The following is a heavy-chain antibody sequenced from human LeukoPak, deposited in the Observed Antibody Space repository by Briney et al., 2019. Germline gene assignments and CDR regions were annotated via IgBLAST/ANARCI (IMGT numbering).Heavy chain of an antibody. V-gene: IGHV1-2*02. CDR1: GYTFTGYY. CDR2: IHPNTGGT. J-gene: IGHJ6*03. D-gene: IGHD3-10*01. CDR3: ARDRAYFHSGSDYYYMDV. Sequence: ASVKVSCKASGYTFTGYYVHWVRQAPGQGLEWMGWIHPNTGGTNSAQKFQGRVTMTRGTSISTVYLDLTRLRSDDTAVYYCARDRAYFHSGSDYYYMDVWGKGTTVTVSS.